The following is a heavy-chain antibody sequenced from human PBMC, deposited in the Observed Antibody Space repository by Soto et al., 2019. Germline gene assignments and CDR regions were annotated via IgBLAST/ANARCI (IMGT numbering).Heavy chain of an antibody. D-gene: IGHD6-13*01. V-gene: IGHV1-24*01. J-gene: IGHJ5*02. Sequence: ASVKVSCKVSGYTLTELSMHWVRQAPGKGLEWMGGFDPEDGETIYAQKFQGRVTMTEDTSTDTAYMELSSLRSEDTAVYYCATAGERIAAAGDYNWFDPWGQGTLVTVSS. CDR3: ATAGERIAAAGDYNWFDP. CDR1: GYTLTELS. CDR2: FDPEDGET.